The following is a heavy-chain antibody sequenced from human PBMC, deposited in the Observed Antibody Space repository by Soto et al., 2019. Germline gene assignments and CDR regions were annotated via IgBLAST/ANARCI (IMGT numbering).Heavy chain of an antibody. CDR3: ASGGGDYYDSSGLDY. D-gene: IGHD3-22*01. CDR1: GGTFSSYT. V-gene: IGHV1-69*02. Sequence: SVKVSCKASGGTFSSYTISWVRQAPGQGLEWMGRIIPILGIANYAQKFQGRVTITADKSTSTAYMELSSLRSEDTAVYYCASGGGDYYDSSGLDYWGQGTLDIVSS. CDR2: IIPILGIA. J-gene: IGHJ4*02.